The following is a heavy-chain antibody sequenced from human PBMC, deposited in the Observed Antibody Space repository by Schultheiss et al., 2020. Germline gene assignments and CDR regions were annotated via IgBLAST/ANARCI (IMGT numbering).Heavy chain of an antibody. V-gene: IGHV3-23*01. CDR3: ARRDFTRWYFGY. CDR2: ILAGGGRT. Sequence: GESLKISCAGSGFTFAAHAMSWVRQAPGKGLEWVSDILAGGGRTSYADSVRGRFTVSRDDSKNTFFLQMDSLRAEDSAVYYCARRDFTRWYFGYWGQGAQVTVSS. CDR1: GFTFAAHA. J-gene: IGHJ4*02. D-gene: IGHD2-21*01.